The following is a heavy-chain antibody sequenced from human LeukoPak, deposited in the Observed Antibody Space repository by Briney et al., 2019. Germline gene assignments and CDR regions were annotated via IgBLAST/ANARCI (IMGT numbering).Heavy chain of an antibody. CDR3: AKDMSALGSSADY. Sequence: GGSLRLSCAASGFTFGDYYMSWMRQAPGKGLEWVSYISSSGSTIYYADTVKGRFTTSRDNAKNSLYLQMNSLRAEDTALYYCAKDMSALGSSADYWGQGTLVTVSS. CDR2: ISSSGSTI. J-gene: IGHJ4*02. V-gene: IGHV3-11*01. CDR1: GFTFGDYY. D-gene: IGHD6-13*01.